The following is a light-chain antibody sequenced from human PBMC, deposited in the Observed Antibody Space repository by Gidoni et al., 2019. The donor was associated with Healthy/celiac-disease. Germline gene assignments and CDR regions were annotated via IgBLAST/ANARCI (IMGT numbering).Light chain of an antibody. CDR3: QQRSNWQT. CDR1: QSVSSY. J-gene: IGKJ1*01. V-gene: IGKV3-11*01. CDR2: DAS. Sequence: EIVLTQSPATRSLSPGERATLSCRASQSVSSYLAWYQQKPGQAPRLLIYDASNRATGIPARFSGSGSGTDFTLTISSLEPEDVAVYYCQQRSNWQTFGQGTKVEIK.